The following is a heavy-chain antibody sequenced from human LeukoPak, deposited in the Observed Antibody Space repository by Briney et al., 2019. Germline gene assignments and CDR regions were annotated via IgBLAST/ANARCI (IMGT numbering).Heavy chain of an antibody. V-gene: IGHV4-59*01. CDR2: IYYSGST. CDR3: ARSRRGVDLYYFDY. CDR1: GGSISSYY. D-gene: IGHD3-10*01. J-gene: IGHJ4*02. Sequence: SETLSLTCTVSGGSISSYYWSWIRQPPGKGLEWIGYIYYSGSTNYNPSLKSRVTISVDTSKNQFSLKLSSVTAADTAVYYCARSRRGVDLYYFDYWGQGTLVTVSS.